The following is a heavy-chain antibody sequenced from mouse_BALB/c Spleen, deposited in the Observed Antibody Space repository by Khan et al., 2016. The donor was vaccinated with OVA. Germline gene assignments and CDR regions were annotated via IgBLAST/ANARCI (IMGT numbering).Heavy chain of an antibody. V-gene: IGHV3-2*02. D-gene: IGHD2-14*01. Sequence: VQLKESGPGLVKPSQSLSLTCTVTGYSISSDYAWTWIRQFPGNKLEWMGYIDYSGTTSYNPSLKSRISITRDTSKNQFFLQLNSVTTEDTATYYCASFRFSYRYSFFAYWGQGTTLTVSS. J-gene: IGHJ2*01. CDR1: GYSISSDYA. CDR3: ASFRFSYRYSFFAY. CDR2: IDYSGTT.